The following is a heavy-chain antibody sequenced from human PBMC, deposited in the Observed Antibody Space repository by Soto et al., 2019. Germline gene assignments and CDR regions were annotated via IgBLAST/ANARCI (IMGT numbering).Heavy chain of an antibody. V-gene: IGHV1-69*01. Sequence: QVQLVQSGAEVKKPGSSVKVSCKASGGTFSSYAISWVRQAPGQGLEWMGGIIPIFGTANYAQKFQGRVTITADESTSPAYMELSSLRSEDTAVYYCASGHGIQLWSEDYYYYGMDVWGQGTTVTVSS. CDR2: IIPIFGTA. D-gene: IGHD5-18*01. CDR3: ASGHGIQLWSEDYYYYGMDV. CDR1: GGTFSSYA. J-gene: IGHJ6*02.